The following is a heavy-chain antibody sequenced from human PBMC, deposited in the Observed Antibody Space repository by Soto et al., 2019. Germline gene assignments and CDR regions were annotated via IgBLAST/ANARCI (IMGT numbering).Heavy chain of an antibody. V-gene: IGHV4-59*01. D-gene: IGHD6-19*01. J-gene: IGHJ4*02. CDR2: GDYSGSS. CDR1: GGSLNTYY. Sequence: SVTLRLPCSVSGGSLNTYYWSWNRQPPGKGRGWIGYGDYSGSSDASPSLKSRVTISIDTSKKQGALKLNSVTAADTGVYYCARNWYSVAGRFHFDYWGQGSPVTVCS. CDR3: ARNWYSVAGRFHFDY.